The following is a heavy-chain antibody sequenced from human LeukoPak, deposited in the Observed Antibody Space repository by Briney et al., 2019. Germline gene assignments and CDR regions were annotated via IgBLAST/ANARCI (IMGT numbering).Heavy chain of an antibody. CDR1: GFTSSSYA. Sequence: GGSLRLSCAASGFTSSSYAMSWVRPAPGKGLEWVSSITGSGAKTYYADSVKGRFTISRDDSKRILYLQMNSLRAEDTAVYYCAKGRGLFPSSNDYWGQGTLVTVSS. CDR3: AKGRGLFPSSNDY. D-gene: IGHD3-10*01. J-gene: IGHJ4*02. CDR2: ITGSGAKT. V-gene: IGHV3-23*01.